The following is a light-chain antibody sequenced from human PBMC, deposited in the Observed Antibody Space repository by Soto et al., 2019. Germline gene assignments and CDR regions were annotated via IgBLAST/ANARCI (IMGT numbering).Light chain of an antibody. J-gene: IGLJ2*01. Sequence: QSVLTQPPSVSGAPGQRVTISCTGSSSNIGAGYDVHWYQQLPGTAPKLLIYGNSNRPSGVPDRFSGSKSVTPASLAITGLQAEDEADYYCQSYDSSLSVVFGGGTKLTVL. CDR2: GNS. V-gene: IGLV1-40*01. CDR3: QSYDSSLSVV. CDR1: SSNIGAGYD.